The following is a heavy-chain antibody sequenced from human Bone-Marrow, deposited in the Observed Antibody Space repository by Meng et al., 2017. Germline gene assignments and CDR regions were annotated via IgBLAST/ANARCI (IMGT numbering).Heavy chain of an antibody. CDR3: AKARLWGDNWFDP. V-gene: IGHV4-34*01. CDR1: GGSFSGYY. D-gene: IGHD3-16*01. Sequence: QVQLQQWGAGLLKPSETLSLTCAVYGGSFSGYYWSWIRQPPGKGLEWIGEINHSGSTNYNPSLKSRVTISVDTSKNQFSLKLSSVTAADTAVYYCAKARLWGDNWFDPWGQGTLVTASS. CDR2: INHSGST. J-gene: IGHJ5*02.